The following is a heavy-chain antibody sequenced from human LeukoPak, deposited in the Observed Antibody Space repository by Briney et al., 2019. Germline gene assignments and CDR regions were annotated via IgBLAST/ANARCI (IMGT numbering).Heavy chain of an antibody. CDR2: IYSGGST. J-gene: IGHJ4*02. CDR1: GFTFSSYS. Sequence: GGSLRLSCAASGFTFSSYSMNWVRQAPGKGLEWVSIIYSGGSTYYADSVKGRFTISRDNSKNTLHLQMKSLRADDTAVYYCAKYYYDSSGYYPVVDYWGQGTLVTVSS. CDR3: AKYYYDSSGYYPVVDY. V-gene: IGHV3-53*01. D-gene: IGHD3-22*01.